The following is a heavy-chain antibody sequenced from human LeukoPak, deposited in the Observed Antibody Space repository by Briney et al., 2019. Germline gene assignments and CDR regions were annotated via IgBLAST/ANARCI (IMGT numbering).Heavy chain of an antibody. Sequence: GGSLRLSCAASGFTFSSCSMNWVRQAPGKGLEWVSYISSSSSTIYYADSVKGRFTISRDNAKNSLYLQMNSLRAEDTAVYYCARVAVAGISGHYYYYYYMDVWGKGTTVTVSS. V-gene: IGHV3-48*01. CDR2: ISSSSSTI. D-gene: IGHD6-19*01. CDR1: GFTFSSCS. CDR3: ARVAVAGISGHYYYYYYMDV. J-gene: IGHJ6*03.